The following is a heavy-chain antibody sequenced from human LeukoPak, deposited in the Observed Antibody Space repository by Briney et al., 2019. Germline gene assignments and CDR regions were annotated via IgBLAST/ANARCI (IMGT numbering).Heavy chain of an antibody. V-gene: IGHV3-66*01. CDR1: GFTVSNNY. CDR2: IYSRGST. J-gene: IGHJ5*02. D-gene: IGHD3-22*01. CDR3: ARDYYGP. Sequence: GGSLRLSCAASGFTVSNNYMRWVRQAPGKGLEWVSSIYSRGSTSYVASVKGRFTISRDNSKNTLFLQMNSLRVEATAVYYCARDYYGPWGQGTLVTVSS.